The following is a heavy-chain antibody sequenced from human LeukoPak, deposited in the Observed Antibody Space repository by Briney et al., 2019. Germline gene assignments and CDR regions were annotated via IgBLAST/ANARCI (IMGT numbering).Heavy chain of an antibody. CDR3: AREGSIKLWSREFDP. CDR1: GYTLTKYG. D-gene: IGHD2-21*01. V-gene: IGHV1-18*01. CDR2: ISASNGNT. Sequence: ASVKVSCKASGYTLTKYGVSWVRQAPGQGLEWMGWISASNGNTNYAQKFQGRITMTTDTSTSTAYMELRSLRSDDTAVYYCAREGSIKLWSREFDPWGQGTLVTVSS. J-gene: IGHJ5*02.